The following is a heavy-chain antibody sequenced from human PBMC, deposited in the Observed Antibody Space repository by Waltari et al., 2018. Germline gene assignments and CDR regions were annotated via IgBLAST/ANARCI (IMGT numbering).Heavy chain of an antibody. CDR1: GGSISSDNW. V-gene: IGHV4-4*02. J-gene: IGHJ6*02. Sequence: QVQLQESGPGLVRPSGTLSLTCAVSGGSISSDNWWSWVRQPPGKGVGGIGEIYHDGGARYNPSLSGRVTISVDKSGNQFSLELSSVTAADTAVYYCTENGYYSLDGWGQGTTVTVSS. CDR3: TENGYYSLDG. CDR2: IYHDGGA.